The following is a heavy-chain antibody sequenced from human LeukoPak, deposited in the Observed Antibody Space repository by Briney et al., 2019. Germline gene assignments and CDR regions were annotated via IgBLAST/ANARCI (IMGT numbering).Heavy chain of an antibody. D-gene: IGHD3-10*01. Sequence: PGGSLRLSCAASGFTFSSYAMHWVRQAPGKGLEWVAVISYDGSNKYYADSVKGRFTISRDSSKNTLHLQMNSLRAEDTAVYYCARSLYYYGSGGEDYWGQGTLVTVSS. J-gene: IGHJ4*02. CDR2: ISYDGSNK. V-gene: IGHV3-30-3*01. CDR3: ARSLYYYGSGGEDY. CDR1: GFTFSSYA.